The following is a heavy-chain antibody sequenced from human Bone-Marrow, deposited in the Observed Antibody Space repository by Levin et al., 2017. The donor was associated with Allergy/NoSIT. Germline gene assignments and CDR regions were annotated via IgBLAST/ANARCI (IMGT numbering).Heavy chain of an antibody. CDR2: ISSSSSYI. CDR1: GFTFSSYS. D-gene: IGHD5-18*01. Sequence: GGSLRLSCAASGFTFSSYSMNWVRQAPGKGLEWVSSISSSSSYIYYADSVKGRFTISRDNAKNSLYLQMNSLRAEDTAVYYCARGERGYSYGYYFDYWGQGTLVTVSS. CDR3: ARGERGYSYGYYFDY. J-gene: IGHJ4*02. V-gene: IGHV3-21*01.